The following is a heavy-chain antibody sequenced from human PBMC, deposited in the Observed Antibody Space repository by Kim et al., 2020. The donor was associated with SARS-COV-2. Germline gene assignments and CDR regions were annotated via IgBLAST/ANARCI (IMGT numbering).Heavy chain of an antibody. CDR3: AKDYLFAARAPFDY. J-gene: IGHJ4*02. CDR2: ISYDGSNK. Sequence: GGSLRLSCAASGFTFSSYGMHWVRQAPGKGLEWVAVISYDGSNKYYADSVKGRFTISRDNSKNTLYLQMNSLRAEDTAVYYCAKDYLFAARAPFDYWGQGTLVTVSS. D-gene: IGHD3-10*02. V-gene: IGHV3-30*18. CDR1: GFTFSSYG.